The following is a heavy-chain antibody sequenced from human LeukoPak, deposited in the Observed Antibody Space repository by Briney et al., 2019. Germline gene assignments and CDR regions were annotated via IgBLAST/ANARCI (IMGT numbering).Heavy chain of an antibody. CDR1: GFTFSTYA. V-gene: IGHV3-23*01. D-gene: IGHD3-10*02. J-gene: IGHJ4*02. Sequence: GGSLRLSCAASGFTFSTYAMSWVRQAPGKGLEWVSALSPSGGITYYEDSVKGRFTISRDNSKNTLYLQMNSLRAEDTAVYYCAKGVNYFVLEYWGQGTLVTTSS. CDR3: AKGVNYFVLEY. CDR2: LSPSGGIT.